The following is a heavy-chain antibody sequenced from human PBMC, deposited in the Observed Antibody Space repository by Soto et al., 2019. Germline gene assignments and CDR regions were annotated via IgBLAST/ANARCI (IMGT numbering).Heavy chain of an antibody. D-gene: IGHD2-21*01. J-gene: IGHJ6*02. V-gene: IGHV3-53*01. CDR3: ARAELAHCGGKCYPNGMDV. Sequence: GGSLRLSCTASGFTVSSNYMSWVRQAPGKGLEWVSVIYSGGSTYYADSVKGRFTISRDNSKNTLYLQMNSLRAEHTAVYYCARAELAHCGGKCYPNGMDVWGQGTMVTVSS. CDR1: GFTVSSNY. CDR2: IYSGGST.